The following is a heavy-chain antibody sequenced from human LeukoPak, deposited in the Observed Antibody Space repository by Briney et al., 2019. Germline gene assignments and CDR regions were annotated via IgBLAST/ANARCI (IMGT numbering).Heavy chain of an antibody. CDR3: ARDRGYGDLLIDY. CDR1: GYTFTGYY. J-gene: IGHJ4*02. V-gene: IGHV1-2*02. D-gene: IGHD4-17*01. Sequence: GASVKVSCKASGYTFTGYYMHWVRQAHGQGLEWMGWINPNSGGTNYAQKFQGRVTMTRDTSISTAYMELSRLRSDDTAVYYCARDRGYGDLLIDYWGQGTLVTVSS. CDR2: INPNSGGT.